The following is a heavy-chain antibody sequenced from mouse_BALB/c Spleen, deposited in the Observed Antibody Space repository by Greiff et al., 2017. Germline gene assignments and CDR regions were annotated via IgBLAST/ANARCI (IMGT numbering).Heavy chain of an antibody. CDR2: INPGSGGT. V-gene: IGHV1-54*01. J-gene: IGHJ4*01. CDR3: AREGMITTVSYAMDY. D-gene: IGHD2-4*01. CDR1: GYAFTNYL. Sequence: VQLQESGAELVRPGTSVKVSCKASGYAFTNYLIEWVKQRPGQGLEWIGVINPGSGGTNYNEKFKGKATLTADKSSSTAYMQLSSLTSDDSAVYFCAREGMITTVSYAMDYWGQGTSVTVSS.